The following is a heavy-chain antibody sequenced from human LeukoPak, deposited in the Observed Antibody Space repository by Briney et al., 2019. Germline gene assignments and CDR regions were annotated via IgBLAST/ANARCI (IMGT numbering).Heavy chain of an antibody. Sequence: PGGSLRLSCTVSGVTFGDYAMSWVRQAPGKGLEWVGFIRTKAYGGTAEYAEAVKGRFTISTDDSKSIAYLQMDSLKTEDTAVYYCTRDCHNNNYDSRRPDYWGQGTLVTVSS. D-gene: IGHD3-22*01. CDR1: GVTFGDYA. J-gene: IGHJ4*02. V-gene: IGHV3-49*04. CDR3: TRDCHNNNYDSRRPDY. CDR2: IRTKAYGGTA.